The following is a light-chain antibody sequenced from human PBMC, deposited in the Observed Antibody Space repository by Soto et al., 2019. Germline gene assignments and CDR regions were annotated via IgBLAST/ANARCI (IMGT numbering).Light chain of an antibody. V-gene: IGLV1-44*01. CDR2: SNN. J-gene: IGLJ1*01. CDR1: RSNIGSNT. Sequence: QSVLNQPPSASGTPGQRVTISCSGSRSNIGSNTVNWYQQLPGTAPKLLIYSNNQRPSGVPDRFSGSKSGTSASLAISGLQSEDEADYYCAAWDDSLNGYVFGTGTKVTVL. CDR3: AAWDDSLNGYV.